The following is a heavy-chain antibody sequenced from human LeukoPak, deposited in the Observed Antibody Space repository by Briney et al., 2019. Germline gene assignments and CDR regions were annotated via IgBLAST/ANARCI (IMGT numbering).Heavy chain of an antibody. J-gene: IGHJ4*02. Sequence: PSETLSLTCTVSGGSISSYYWSWIRQPPGKGLEWIGYIYYSGSTNYNPSLKSRVTISVDTSKNQFSLKLSSVTAADTAVYYCAGGITMIVVVDWGQGTLVTVSS. CDR3: AGGITMIVVVD. D-gene: IGHD3-22*01. CDR2: IYYSGST. V-gene: IGHV4-59*01. CDR1: GGSISSYY.